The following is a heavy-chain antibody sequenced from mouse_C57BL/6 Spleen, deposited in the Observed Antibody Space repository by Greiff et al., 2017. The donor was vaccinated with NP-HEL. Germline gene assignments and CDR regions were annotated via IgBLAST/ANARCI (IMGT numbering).Heavy chain of an antibody. Sequence: EVQLVESGGGLVKPGGSLKLSCAASGFTFSSYAMSWVRQTPEKRLEWVATISDGGSYTYYPDNVKGRFTISRDNAKNNLYLQMSHLKSEDTAMYYCERDQGLYYAMDYWGQGTSVTVSS. D-gene: IGHD2-2*01. CDR1: GFTFSSYA. CDR3: ERDQGLYYAMDY. J-gene: IGHJ4*01. CDR2: ISDGGSYT. V-gene: IGHV5-4*01.